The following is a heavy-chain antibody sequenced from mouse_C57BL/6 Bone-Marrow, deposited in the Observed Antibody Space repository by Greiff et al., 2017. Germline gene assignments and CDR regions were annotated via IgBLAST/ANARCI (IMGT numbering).Heavy chain of an antibody. CDR2: IYPGDGDT. J-gene: IGHJ1*03. V-gene: IGHV1-82*01. D-gene: IGHD2-2*01. CDR1: GYAFSSSW. CDR3: ARSGGSTMVTTRYFDV. Sequence: VQLQQSGPELVKPGASVKISCKASGYAFSSSWMNWVKQRPGKGLEWIGRIYPGDGDTNYNGKFKGKATLTADKSSSTAYMQLSSLTSEDSAVYFCARSGGSTMVTTRYFDVWGTGTTVTVSS.